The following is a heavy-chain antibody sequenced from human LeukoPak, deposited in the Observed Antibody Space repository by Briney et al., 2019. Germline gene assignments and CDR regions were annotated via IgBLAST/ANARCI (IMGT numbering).Heavy chain of an antibody. CDR2: ISYDGSNK. D-gene: IGHD3/OR15-3a*01. CDR3: ATGGGLGDAFDI. V-gene: IGHV3-30*19. Sequence: GGSLRLSCAASGFNFRTYGMHWVRQAPGKGLEWVAVISYDGSNKYYADSVKGRFTISRDNSKNTLYLQMNSLRAEDTAVYYCATGGGLGDAFDIWGQGTMVTVSS. J-gene: IGHJ3*02. CDR1: GFNFRTYG.